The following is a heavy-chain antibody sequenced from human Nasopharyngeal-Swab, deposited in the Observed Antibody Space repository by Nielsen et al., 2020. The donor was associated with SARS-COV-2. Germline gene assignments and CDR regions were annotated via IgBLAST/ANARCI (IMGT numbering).Heavy chain of an antibody. J-gene: IGHJ6*03. Sequence: GESLKISCAASGFTFSDYYMSWVRQAPGKGLEWVSYISSSGSTIYYADSVKGRFTISRDNAKNSLYLQMNSLRAEDTAVYYCASGGSSSWYYYYYMDVWGKGTTVTVFS. CDR2: ISSSGSTI. V-gene: IGHV3-11*04. CDR3: ASGGSSSWYYYYYMDV. CDR1: GFTFSDYY. D-gene: IGHD6-13*01.